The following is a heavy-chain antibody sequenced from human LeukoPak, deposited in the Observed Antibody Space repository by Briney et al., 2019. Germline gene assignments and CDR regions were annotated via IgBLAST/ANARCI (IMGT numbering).Heavy chain of an antibody. CDR2: IYSGGTT. CDR3: ARPAGGGGGYDYVWWNWFDP. V-gene: IGHV3-53*04. CDR1: GFTVSTDC. J-gene: IGHJ5*02. Sequence: GGSLRLSCAASGFTVSTDCMTWVRQAPGKGLEWVSTIYSGGTTYYADSVMGRFTISRHNSRNTLYLQMNSLRAEDTPVYYCARPAGGGGGYDYVWWNWFDPWGQGTLVTVSS. D-gene: IGHD3-16*01.